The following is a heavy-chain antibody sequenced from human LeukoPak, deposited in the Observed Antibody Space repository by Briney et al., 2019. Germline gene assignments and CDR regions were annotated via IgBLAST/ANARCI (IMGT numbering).Heavy chain of an antibody. D-gene: IGHD1-26*01. CDR3: AKGGPWELLRYHFDY. CDR2: ISYDGSNK. J-gene: IGHJ4*02. Sequence: GGSLRLSCAASGFTFSSYGMHWVRQAPGKGLEWVAVISYDGSNKYYADSVKGRFTISRDNSKNTLYLQMNSLRAEDTAVYYCAKGGPWELLRYHFDYWGQGTLVTVSS. V-gene: IGHV3-30*18. CDR1: GFTFSSYG.